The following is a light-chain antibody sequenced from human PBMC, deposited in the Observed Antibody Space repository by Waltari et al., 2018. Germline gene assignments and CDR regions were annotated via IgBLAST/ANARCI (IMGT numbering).Light chain of an antibody. CDR1: ASNIGSYN. Sequence: QSGLTQSPSASGTPGQSVTISCSGGASNIGSYNVYWYQQLPGTAPKLLIYRDDRRPSGVPARFSGSKAVTSASLTISGLRSEDAADYYCAAWDDILTAWVLGGGTKLTVL. J-gene: IGLJ3*02. CDR3: AAWDDILTAWV. V-gene: IGLV1-47*01. CDR2: RDD.